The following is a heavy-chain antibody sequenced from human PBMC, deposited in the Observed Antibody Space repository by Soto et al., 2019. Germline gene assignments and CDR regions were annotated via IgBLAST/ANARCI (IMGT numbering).Heavy chain of an antibody. V-gene: IGHV3-30*18. Sequence: GGSLRLSCAASGFTFSSYGMHWVRQAPGKGLEWVAVISYDGSNKYYADSVKGRFTISRDNSKNTLYLQMNSLRAEDTAVYYCAKANGGIAARRGEYYYYGMDVCVQGTTVTVSS. D-gene: IGHD6-6*01. J-gene: IGHJ6*02. CDR1: GFTFSSYG. CDR2: ISYDGSNK. CDR3: AKANGGIAARRGEYYYYGMDV.